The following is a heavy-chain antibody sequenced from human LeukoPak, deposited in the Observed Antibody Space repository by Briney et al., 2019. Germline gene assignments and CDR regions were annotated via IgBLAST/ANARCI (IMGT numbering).Heavy chain of an antibody. CDR2: IIPIFGTA. CDR3: ARALRLSPRRPLYYMDV. CDR1: GGTFSSYA. Sequence: SVKVSCKASGGTFSSYAISWVRQAPGQGLEWMGGIIPIFGTANYAQEFQGRVTITADKSTSTAYMELSSLRSEDTAVYYCARALRLSPRRPLYYMDVWGKGTTVTVSS. V-gene: IGHV1-69*06. J-gene: IGHJ6*03. D-gene: IGHD3-3*01.